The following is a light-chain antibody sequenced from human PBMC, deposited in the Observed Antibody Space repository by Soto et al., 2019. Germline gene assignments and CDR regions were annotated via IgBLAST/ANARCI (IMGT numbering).Light chain of an antibody. CDR3: QQYGSSPPLT. Sequence: EFVLTQSPGTLSLSPGERATLSCRASQSVGSNSLAWYQQKPGQAPRILIYGASTRATGIPDRFSGSGSGKDFTLTISRLEPEDFAVYYCQQYGSSPPLTFGGGTKVEIK. V-gene: IGKV3-20*01. J-gene: IGKJ4*01. CDR2: GAS. CDR1: QSVGSNS.